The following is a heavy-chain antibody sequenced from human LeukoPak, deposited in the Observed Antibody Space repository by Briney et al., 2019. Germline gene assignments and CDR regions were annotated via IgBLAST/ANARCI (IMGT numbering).Heavy chain of an antibody. D-gene: IGHD6-13*01. V-gene: IGHV1-2*02. J-gene: IGHJ4*02. CDR1: GYTFTGYY. CDR3: ARGFFEAAAGLFDY. Sequence: GASVKVSCKASGYTFTGYYMHWVRQAPGQGLEWMGWINPNSGGTNYAQKFQGRATMTRDTSISTAYMELSRLRSDDTAVYYCARGFFEAAAGLFDYWGQGTLVTVSS. CDR2: INPNSGGT.